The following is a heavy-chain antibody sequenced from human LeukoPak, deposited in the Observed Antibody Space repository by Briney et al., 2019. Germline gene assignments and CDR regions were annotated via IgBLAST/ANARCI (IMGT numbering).Heavy chain of an antibody. CDR1: GDSVSSNSAA. D-gene: IGHD6-19*01. CDR3: ARDLYWGIAVAGPNWFDP. CDR2: TYYRSKWYN. J-gene: IGHJ5*02. V-gene: IGHV6-1*01. Sequence: SQTLSLTCAISGDSVSSNSAAWNWIRQSPSRGLEWLGRTYYRSKWYNEYAVSVKSRITINPDTSKNQFSLQLNSVTPEDTAVYYCARDLYWGIAVAGPNWFDPWGQGTLVTVSS.